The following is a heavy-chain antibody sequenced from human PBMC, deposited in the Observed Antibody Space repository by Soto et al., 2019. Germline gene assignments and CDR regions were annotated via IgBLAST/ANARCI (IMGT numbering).Heavy chain of an antibody. CDR2: ISYDGSNK. J-gene: IGHJ4*02. Sequence: QVQLVESGGGVVQPGTSLRLCCVASGFTFSNYAMNWVRQAPGKGLEWVAVISYDGSNKYYADSVKGRITISRDNSRNTLYLQMNNLRAEDTAMYYCARDLGNNCGSFAYWGQGTLVTVSS. D-gene: IGHD1-1*01. V-gene: IGHV3-30-3*01. CDR1: GFTFSNYA. CDR3: ARDLGNNCGSFAY.